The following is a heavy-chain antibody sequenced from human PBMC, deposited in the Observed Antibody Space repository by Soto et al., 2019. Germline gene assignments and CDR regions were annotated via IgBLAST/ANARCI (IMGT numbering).Heavy chain of an antibody. Sequence: GESPTISCKGSGYSFTSYWIGWVRQIPGKGLEWMGIIYPGAPDTRYSPSFQGQVTTSAAKSISTAYLQWSSLKASDTAMYYCARLKWNDVGYYYYGIDVWGQGTTVTVSS. D-gene: IGHD1-1*01. J-gene: IGHJ6*02. CDR2: IYPGAPDT. V-gene: IGHV5-51*01. CDR1: GYSFTSYW. CDR3: ARLKWNDVGYYYYGIDV.